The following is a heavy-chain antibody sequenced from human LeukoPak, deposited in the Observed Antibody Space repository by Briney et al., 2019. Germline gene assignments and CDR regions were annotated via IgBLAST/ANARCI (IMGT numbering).Heavy chain of an antibody. V-gene: IGHV1-2*02. CDR1: GYTFTGYY. Sequence: ASVKVSCKASGYTFTGYYMHWVRQAPGQGLEWMGWINPNSGGTNYAQKFQGRVTMTRDTSISTAYMELSRLRSDDTAVYYCARLDYDFWSGPKEDNWFDPWGQGTLDTVSS. D-gene: IGHD3-3*01. J-gene: IGHJ5*02. CDR3: ARLDYDFWSGPKEDNWFDP. CDR2: INPNSGGT.